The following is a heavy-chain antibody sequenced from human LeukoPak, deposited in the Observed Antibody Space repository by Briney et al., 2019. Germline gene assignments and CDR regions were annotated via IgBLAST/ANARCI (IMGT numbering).Heavy chain of an antibody. D-gene: IGHD5-18*01. CDR3: AKDLFPVDTAMDLYYFDY. J-gene: IGHJ4*02. V-gene: IGHV3-23*01. CDR1: GFTFSSYA. Sequence: PGGSLRLSCAASGFTFSSYAMSWVRQAPGKGLERFSAISGSGGGTYYADSVKGRFTISRDNSKNTLYLQMNSLRAEDTALYYCAKDLFPVDTAMDLYYFDYWGQGTLVTVSS. CDR2: ISGSGGGT.